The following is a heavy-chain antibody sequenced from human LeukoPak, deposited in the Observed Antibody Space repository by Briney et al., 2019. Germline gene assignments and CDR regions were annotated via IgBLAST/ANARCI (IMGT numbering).Heavy chain of an antibody. J-gene: IGHJ6*02. CDR3: AKDGYCSGGSCYYYYGMDV. D-gene: IGHD2-15*01. Sequence: GRSLRLSCAASGFTFDDYAMPWVRQAPGKGLEWVSGISWNSGSIGYADSVKGRFTISRDNAKNSLYLQMNSLRAEDTALYYCAKDGYCSGGSCYYYYGMDVWGQGTTVTVSS. CDR1: GFTFDDYA. V-gene: IGHV3-9*01. CDR2: ISWNSGSI.